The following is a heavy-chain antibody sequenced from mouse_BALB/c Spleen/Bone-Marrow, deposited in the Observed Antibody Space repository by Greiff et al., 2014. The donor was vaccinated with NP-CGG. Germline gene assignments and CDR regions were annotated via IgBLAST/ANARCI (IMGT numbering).Heavy chain of an antibody. CDR3: ASYYYGSSSFAY. CDR2: IDPANGNT. D-gene: IGHD1-1*01. CDR1: GFSIKDTY. V-gene: IGHV14-3*02. Sequence: EVQLQQSGAELVKPGASVKLSCTASGFSIKDTYMHWVKQRPEQGLEWIGRIDPANGNTKYDPKFQGKATITADTSSNTAYLQLSSLTSEDTAVYYCASYYYGSSSFAYWGQGTLVTVSA. J-gene: IGHJ3*01.